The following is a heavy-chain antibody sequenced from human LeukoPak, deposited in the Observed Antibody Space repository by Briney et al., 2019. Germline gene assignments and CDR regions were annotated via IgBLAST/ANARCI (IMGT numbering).Heavy chain of an antibody. J-gene: IGHJ4*02. Sequence: GGSLRLSCAASGFTFSSYWMSWVRQAPGKGLEWVATIRQDGSQKYYVDSVKGRFTISRDNSKNTLDLHMNSLRAEDTAVYYCARTRLGSHPACFDYWGQGTLVTVSS. CDR2: IRQDGSQK. CDR3: ARTRLGSHPACFDY. CDR1: GFTFSSYW. D-gene: IGHD1-26*01. V-gene: IGHV3-7*01.